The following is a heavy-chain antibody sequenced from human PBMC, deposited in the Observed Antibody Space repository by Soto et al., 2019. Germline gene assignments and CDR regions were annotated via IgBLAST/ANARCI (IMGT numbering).Heavy chain of an antibody. D-gene: IGHD3-9*01. Sequence: ASVKVSCKASGYTFTSYDINWVRQATGQGLEWMGWMNPNSGNTGYAQKFQGRVTMTRSTSISTAYMELSSLRSEDTAVYYCARNCGFDWLLFPAAFDIWGQGTMVTVSS. J-gene: IGHJ3*02. V-gene: IGHV1-8*01. CDR3: ARNCGFDWLLFPAAFDI. CDR1: GYTFTSYD. CDR2: MNPNSGNT.